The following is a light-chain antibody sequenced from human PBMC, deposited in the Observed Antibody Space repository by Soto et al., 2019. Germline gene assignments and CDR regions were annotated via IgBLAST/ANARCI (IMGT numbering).Light chain of an antibody. CDR2: GAS. V-gene: IGKV3-15*01. CDR1: QSVNSN. CDR3: QQYNNRPPDT. Sequence: EIVMTQSPATLSVSPGERATLSCRASQSVNSNLAWYQQKPGQAPRLLIYGASTRAAGIPARFSGSGSGTEFSLSISSLQCEDFAVYYCQQYNNRPPDTFGQGTKLEIK. J-gene: IGKJ2*01.